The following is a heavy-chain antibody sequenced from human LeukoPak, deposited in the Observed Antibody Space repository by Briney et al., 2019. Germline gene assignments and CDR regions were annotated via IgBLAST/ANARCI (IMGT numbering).Heavy chain of an antibody. J-gene: IGHJ1*01. CDR2: ISGSGGST. Sequence: GGSLRLSCAASGFTFSSYAMSWVRQAPGKGLEWVSAISGSGGSTYYADSVKGRFTIARDNSKNTLYLQMNSLRAEDTAVYYCAKDRVVGPSSPKYFQHWGQGTLVTVSS. D-gene: IGHD1-26*01. CDR3: AKDRVVGPSSPKYFQH. CDR1: GFTFSSYA. V-gene: IGHV3-23*01.